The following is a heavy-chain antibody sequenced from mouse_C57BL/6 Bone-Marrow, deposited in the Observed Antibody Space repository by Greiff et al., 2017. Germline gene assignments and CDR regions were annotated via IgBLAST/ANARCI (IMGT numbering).Heavy chain of an antibody. V-gene: IGHV5-6*01. CDR1: GFTFSSYG. D-gene: IGHD2-2*01. CDR3: ARRRLAWFAY. J-gene: IGHJ3*01. CDR2: ISIGGSYT. Sequence: EVQLVESGGDLVKPGGSLKLSCAASGFTFSSYGMSWVRQTPDKRLEWVATISIGGSYTYYPDSVKGRFTISRDNAKNTLYLQMSSLKSEDTAMYYCARRRLAWFAYWGQGTLVTVSA.